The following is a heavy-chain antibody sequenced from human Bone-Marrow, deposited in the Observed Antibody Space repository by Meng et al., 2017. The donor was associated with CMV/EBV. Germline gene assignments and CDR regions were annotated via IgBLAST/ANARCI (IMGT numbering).Heavy chain of an antibody. CDR2: ISWNSGSI. V-gene: IGHV3-9*01. J-gene: IGHJ6*02. D-gene: IGHD2-2*01. Sequence: GGSLRLSFAPSGFTFDDYAMHWVRQAPGKGLEWVSGISWNSGSIGYADSVKGRFTISRDNAKNSLYLQMNSLRAEDTALYYCAKDDVPAAIVAYGMNVWGQGTTVTVSS. CDR1: GFTFDDYA. CDR3: AKDDVPAAIVAYGMNV.